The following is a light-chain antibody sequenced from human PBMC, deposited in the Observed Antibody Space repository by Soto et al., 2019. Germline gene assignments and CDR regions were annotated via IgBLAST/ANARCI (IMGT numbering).Light chain of an antibody. Sequence: QAVVTQSPSASGTPGQRVTISCSGSTSNIGSNNVNWYRQLPGTAPKLLLFNNERRPSGVPGRVSGSKSGTSASLAISGLQSDDEADYYCAVWDDSLNGPVFGGGTKLTVL. CDR3: AVWDDSLNGPV. CDR2: NNE. V-gene: IGLV1-44*01. CDR1: TSNIGSNN. J-gene: IGLJ2*01.